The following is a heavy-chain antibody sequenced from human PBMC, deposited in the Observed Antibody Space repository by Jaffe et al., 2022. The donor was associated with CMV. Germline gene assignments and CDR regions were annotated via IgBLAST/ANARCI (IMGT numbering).Heavy chain of an antibody. V-gene: IGHV3-21*01. CDR2: ISSSSSYI. J-gene: IGHJ4*02. CDR1: GFTFSSYS. D-gene: IGHD3-22*01. CDR3: ARVSYDSSGLPSFDY. Sequence: EVQLVESGGGLVKPGGSLRLSCAASGFTFSSYSMNWVRQAPGKGLEWVSSISSSSSYIYYADSVKGRFTISRDNAKNSLYLQMNSLRAEDTAVYYCARVSYDSSGLPSFDYWGQGTLVTVSS.